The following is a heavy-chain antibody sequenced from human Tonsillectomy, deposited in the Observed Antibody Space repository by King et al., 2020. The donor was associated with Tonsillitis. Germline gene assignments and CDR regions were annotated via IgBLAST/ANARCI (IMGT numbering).Heavy chain of an antibody. CDR1: GGSFSGYY. Sequence: VQLQQWGAGLLKPSETLSLTCAVYGGSFSGYYWSWIRQPPGKGLEWIGEINHSGSTNYNPSLKSRVTISVDTSKNQFSLKLSSVTAADTAVYYCARGRRIFSFVVVTARPKSFDYWGQGTLVTVSS. CDR3: ARGRRIFSFVVVTARPKSFDY. V-gene: IGHV4-34*01. J-gene: IGHJ4*02. D-gene: IGHD2-21*02. CDR2: INHSGST.